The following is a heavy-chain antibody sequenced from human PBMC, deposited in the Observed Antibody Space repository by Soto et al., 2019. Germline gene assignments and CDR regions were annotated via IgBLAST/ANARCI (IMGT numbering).Heavy chain of an antibody. V-gene: IGHV3-30*18. CDR1: GFTFISYG. D-gene: IGHD6-13*01. CDR2: ISYDGSNK. Sequence: WGSLRLSCAASGFTFISYGIHFFRHAPWKWLEWVAVISYDGSNKYYADSVKGRFTISRDNSKNTLYLQMNSLRAEDTAVYYCAKDSGTIAAAPLGGFDPWGQGTLVTVSS. J-gene: IGHJ5*02. CDR3: AKDSGTIAAAPLGGFDP.